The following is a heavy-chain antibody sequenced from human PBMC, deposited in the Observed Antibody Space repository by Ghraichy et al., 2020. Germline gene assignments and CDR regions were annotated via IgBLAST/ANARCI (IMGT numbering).Heavy chain of an antibody. CDR2: ISGSGGST. J-gene: IGHJ6*03. V-gene: IGHV3-23*01. D-gene: IGHD2-15*01. Sequence: VSAISGSGGSTYYADSVKGRFTISRDNSKNTLYLQMNSLRAEDTAVYYCAKERTSRIYYYYMDVWGKGTTVTVSS. CDR3: AKERTSRIYYYYMDV.